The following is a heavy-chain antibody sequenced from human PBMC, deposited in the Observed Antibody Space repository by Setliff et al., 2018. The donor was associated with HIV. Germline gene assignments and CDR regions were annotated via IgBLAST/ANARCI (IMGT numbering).Heavy chain of an antibody. CDR3: ARVRFNFDNVRCFDL. V-gene: IGHV4-34*01. CDR1: RGSFSHYY. J-gene: IGHJ2*01. D-gene: IGHD1-20*01. Sequence: NPSETLSLTCAVYRGSFSHYYWTWIRQSPGKGLEWIAEINQERTTFYNPSLKSRVTMSLDTSRNEVSLRLSSVTAADTATYFCARVRFNFDNVRCFDLWGPGTLVTVSS. CDR2: INQERTT.